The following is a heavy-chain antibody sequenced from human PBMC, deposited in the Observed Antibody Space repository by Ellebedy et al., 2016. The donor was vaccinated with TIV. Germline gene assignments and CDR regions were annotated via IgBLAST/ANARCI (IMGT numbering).Heavy chain of an antibody. CDR3: ARGLLWFAY. Sequence: GESLKISXAASGFTFSSYWMHWVRQAPGKGLVWVSRINSDGSSTSYADSVKGRFTISRDNAKNTLYLQMNSLRAEDTAVYYCARGLLWFAYWGQGTTVTVSS. V-gene: IGHV3-74*01. J-gene: IGHJ6*02. CDR2: INSDGSST. D-gene: IGHD3-10*01. CDR1: GFTFSSYW.